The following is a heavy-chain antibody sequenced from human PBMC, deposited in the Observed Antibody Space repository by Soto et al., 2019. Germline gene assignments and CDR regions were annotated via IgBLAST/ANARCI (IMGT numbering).Heavy chain of an antibody. CDR2: IYHSGST. J-gene: IGHJ4*02. CDR3: ANDYGDYVYY. CDR1: GGSISSSTW. Sequence: SETLSLTCDLSGGSISSSTWWIWVRQPPGKGLEWIGEIYHSGSTNYNPSLKSRVTISVDKSKNQFSLKLSSVTAADTAVYYCANDYGDYVYYRGQGTLVTVSS. V-gene: IGHV4-4*02. D-gene: IGHD3-16*01.